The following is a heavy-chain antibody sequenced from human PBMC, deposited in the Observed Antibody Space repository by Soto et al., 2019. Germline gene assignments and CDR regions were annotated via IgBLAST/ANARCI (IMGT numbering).Heavy chain of an antibody. V-gene: IGHV4-39*01. CDR2: IYYSGST. Sequence: SETLSLTCTVSGGSISSSSYYWGWIRQPPGKGLEWIGSIYYSGSTYYNPSLKSRVTISVDTSKNQFSLKLSSVTAADTAVYYCARRNYDFWSGYYLDYYGMDVWGQGTTVTVS. D-gene: IGHD3-3*01. CDR1: GGSISSSSYY. CDR3: ARRNYDFWSGYYLDYYGMDV. J-gene: IGHJ6*02.